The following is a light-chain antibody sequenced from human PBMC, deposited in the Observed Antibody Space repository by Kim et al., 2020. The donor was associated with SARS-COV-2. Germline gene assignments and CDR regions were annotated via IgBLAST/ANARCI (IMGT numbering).Light chain of an antibody. CDR2: DVS. CDR3: SSYTSSSTRV. Sequence: GQSITISCPGTSSDVGGYNYVSWYQQHPGKAPKLMIYDVSNRTSGVSNRFSGSKSGNTASLTISGLQAEDEADYYCSSYTSSSTRVFGTGTQLTVL. CDR1: SSDVGGYNY. V-gene: IGLV2-14*03. J-gene: IGLJ1*01.